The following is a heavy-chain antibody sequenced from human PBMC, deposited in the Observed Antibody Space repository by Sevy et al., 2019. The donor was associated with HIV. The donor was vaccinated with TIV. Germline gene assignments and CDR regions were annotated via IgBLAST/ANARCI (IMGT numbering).Heavy chain of an antibody. CDR1: GFSFCNYN. V-gene: IGHV3-21*06. Sequence: GRSLRLSCAASGFSFCNYNMNWVRQAPGKGLEWVSSITDSSDYIYYADSVKGRFTISRDNAKNSLYLRMNSLKTEDTAVYYCAKWDADRRWYFDYWGQGLLVTVSS. J-gene: IGHJ4*02. D-gene: IGHD1-26*01. CDR2: ITDSSDYI. CDR3: AKWDADRRWYFDY.